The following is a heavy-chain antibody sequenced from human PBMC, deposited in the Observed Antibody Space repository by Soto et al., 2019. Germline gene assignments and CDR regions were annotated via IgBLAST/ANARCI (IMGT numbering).Heavy chain of an antibody. J-gene: IGHJ6*02. Sequence: EMKLVESGGGLVKPGGSLRLSCAASGFTFSNYGMNWARQSPGKGLEWVSSISGGGEYVGYADSLKGRLTISRDNAKKSLYLQLNSLTADDTAVYYCATDGAAGAAMGVWGQGTTVTFSS. CDR1: GFTFSNYG. CDR2: ISGGGEYV. V-gene: IGHV3-21*02. D-gene: IGHD6-13*01. CDR3: ATDGAAGAAMGV.